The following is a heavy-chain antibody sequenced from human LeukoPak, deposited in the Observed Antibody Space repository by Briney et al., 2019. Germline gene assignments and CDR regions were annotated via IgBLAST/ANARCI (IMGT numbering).Heavy chain of an antibody. V-gene: IGHV3-64*01. CDR3: ARESGGDYTFDY. CDR1: GFTFSSYA. CDR2: ISSNGGST. J-gene: IGHJ4*02. D-gene: IGHD4-17*01. Sequence: GGSLRLSCAASGFTFSSYAMSWVRQAPGKGLEYVSAISSNGGSTYYANSVKGRFTISRDNSKNTLYLQMGSLRAEDMAVYYCARESGGDYTFDYWGQGTLVTVSS.